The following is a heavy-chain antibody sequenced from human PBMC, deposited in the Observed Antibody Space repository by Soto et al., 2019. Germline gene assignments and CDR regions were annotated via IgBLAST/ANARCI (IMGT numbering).Heavy chain of an antibody. CDR1: GFTFSSYA. Sequence: PGGSLRLSCAASGFTFSSYAMSWVRQAPGKGLEWVSAISGSGGSTYYADSVKGRFTISRDNSKNTLYLQMNSLRAEDTAVYYCAKSNGSGSYYRGDAFDIWGQGTMVTVSS. CDR2: ISGSGGST. CDR3: AKSNGSGSYYRGDAFDI. V-gene: IGHV3-23*01. J-gene: IGHJ3*02. D-gene: IGHD3-10*01.